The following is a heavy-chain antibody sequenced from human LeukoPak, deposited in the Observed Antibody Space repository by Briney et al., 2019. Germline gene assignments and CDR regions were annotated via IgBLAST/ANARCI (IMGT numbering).Heavy chain of an antibody. Sequence: PSEALSLTCTVSGGSISGYYWSWIRQPPGKGLEWIGYIYYSGSTNYNPSLKSRITISVDTSKNQFSLKVSSVTAADTAVYYCGRDSSDGPTFEIWGQGTMVTVSS. CDR3: GRDSSDGPTFEI. V-gene: IGHV4-59*12. CDR2: IYYSGST. J-gene: IGHJ3*02. CDR1: GGSISGYY.